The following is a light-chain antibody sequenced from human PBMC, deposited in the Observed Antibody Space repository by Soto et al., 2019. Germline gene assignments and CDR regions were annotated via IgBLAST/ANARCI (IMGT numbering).Light chain of an antibody. CDR2: DAT. J-gene: IGKJ4*01. CDR1: QSVTWY. CDR3: QQRTNWLT. V-gene: IGKV3-11*01. Sequence: EIVLTQSPATLSLSPGERATLSCRASQSVTWYLAWYQQKPGQAPRLLIYDATNRATGIPARFSGSGSGTDFTLTSSSLEPEDVAVYYCQQRTNWLTFGGGTRVEI.